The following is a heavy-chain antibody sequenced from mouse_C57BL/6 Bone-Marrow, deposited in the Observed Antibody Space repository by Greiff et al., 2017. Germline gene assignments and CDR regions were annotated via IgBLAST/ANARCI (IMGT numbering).Heavy chain of an antibody. V-gene: IGHV6-3*01. J-gene: IGHJ4*01. CDR1: GFTFSNYW. CDR3: TGINVEAMDY. CDR2: IRLKSDNYAT. Sequence: DVMLVESGGGLVQPGGSMKLSCVASGFTFSNYWMNWVRQSPEKGLEWVAQIRLKSDNYATHYAESVKGRFTISRDDSKSSVYLQMNNLRAEDTGIYYCTGINVEAMDYWGQGTSVTVSS.